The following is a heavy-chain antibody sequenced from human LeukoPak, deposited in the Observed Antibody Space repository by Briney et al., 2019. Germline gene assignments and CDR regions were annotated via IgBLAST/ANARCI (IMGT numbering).Heavy chain of an antibody. CDR2: IYYSGST. D-gene: IGHD3-22*01. CDR3: ARTDYYDSSGYYY. V-gene: IGHV4-30-4*01. J-gene: IGHJ4*02. CDR1: GGSISSGDYY. Sequence: SETLSLTCTVSGGSISSGDYYWSWIRQPPGKGLEWVGYIYYSGSTYYNPSLKSRVTISVDTSKNQFSLKLSSVTAADTAVYYCARTDYYDSSGYYYWGQGTLVTVSS.